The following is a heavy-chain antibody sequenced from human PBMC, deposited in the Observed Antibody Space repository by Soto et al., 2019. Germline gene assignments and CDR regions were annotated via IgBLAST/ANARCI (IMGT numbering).Heavy chain of an antibody. Sequence: GGSLRLSCAVSGFNFRTSPMIWVRRAPGKGLEWVSGINGGDDSEHYIESVRGRFTIIRDNSKNTLFLQMNNLRAEDTAIYYCAKASHWGILSPTHDHWGQRTLVTVSS. CDR3: AKASHWGILSPTHDH. J-gene: IGHJ4*02. D-gene: IGHD3-16*01. CDR1: GFNFRTSP. V-gene: IGHV3-23*01. CDR2: INGGDDSE.